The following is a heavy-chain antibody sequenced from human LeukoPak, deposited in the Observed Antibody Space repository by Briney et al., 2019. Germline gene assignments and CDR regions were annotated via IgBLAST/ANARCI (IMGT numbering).Heavy chain of an antibody. V-gene: IGHV3-66*01. J-gene: IGHJ6*02. Sequence: GGSLRLSCAASGFTVSSNYMSWVRQAPGKGLEWVSVIYSGGSTYYADSVKGRFTISRDNSKNTLYLQMNSLRAEDTAVYYCARPPENRYDSDSYYGMDVWAQGPRVTVPS. D-gene: IGHD5-12*01. CDR2: IYSGGST. CDR3: ARPPENRYDSDSYYGMDV. CDR1: GFTVSSNY.